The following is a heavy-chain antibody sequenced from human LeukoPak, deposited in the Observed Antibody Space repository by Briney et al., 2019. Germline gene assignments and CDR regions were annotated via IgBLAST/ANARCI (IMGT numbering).Heavy chain of an antibody. D-gene: IGHD1-26*01. CDR2: FDPEDGET. CDR3: ATVRSYPDHH. CDR1: GYTFTGYY. J-gene: IGHJ4*02. V-gene: IGHV1-24*01. Sequence: GASVKVSCKASGYTFTGYYMHWVRQAPGKGLEWMGGFDPEDGETIYAQKFQGRVTMTEDTSTDTAYMELSSLRSEDTAVYYCATVRSYPDHHWGQGTLVTVSS.